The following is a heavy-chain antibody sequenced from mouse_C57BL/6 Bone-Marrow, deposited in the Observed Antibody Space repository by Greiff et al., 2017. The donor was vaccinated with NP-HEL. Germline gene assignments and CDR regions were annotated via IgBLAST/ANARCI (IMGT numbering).Heavy chain of an antibody. V-gene: IGHV14-4*01. D-gene: IGHD1-1*01. CDR3: TTGGSSPYAMDY. CDR2: IDPENGDT. J-gene: IGHJ4*01. Sequence: DVQLQESGAELVRPGASVKLSCTVSGFNIKDDYMHWVKQRPEQGPEWIGWIDPENGDTEYASKFQGKATITADTSSNTAYLQLSSLTSEDTAVYYCTTGGSSPYAMDYWGQGTSVTVSS. CDR1: GFNIKDDY.